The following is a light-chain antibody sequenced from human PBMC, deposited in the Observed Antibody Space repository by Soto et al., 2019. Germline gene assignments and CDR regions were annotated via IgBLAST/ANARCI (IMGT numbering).Light chain of an antibody. CDR3: AAWDDSLNGPL. V-gene: IGLV1-44*01. J-gene: IGLJ3*02. CDR2: SNN. CDR1: SSNIGSNT. Sequence: QSVLTQPPSASGTPGQRVTISCSGSSSNIGSNTVNWYQQLPGTAPTLLIYSNNQRPSGVPDRFSGSKSGTSASLAVNGLQSGDEADYYCAAWDDSLNGPLFGGGTKLNRP.